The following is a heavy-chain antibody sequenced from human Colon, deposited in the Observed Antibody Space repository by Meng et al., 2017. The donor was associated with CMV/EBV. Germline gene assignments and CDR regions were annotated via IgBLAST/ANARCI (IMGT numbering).Heavy chain of an antibody. Sequence: GSLRLSCAASGFTVSSNYMSWVRQAPGKGLEWVSVIYSGGSTYYADSVKGRFTISRDNSKNTLYLQMNSLRAEDTAVYYCARLGVPNYFDYWGQGTLVTVSS. CDR2: IYSGGST. J-gene: IGHJ4*02. V-gene: IGHV3-53*01. CDR3: ARLGVPNYFDY. CDR1: GFTVSSNY. D-gene: IGHD3-16*01.